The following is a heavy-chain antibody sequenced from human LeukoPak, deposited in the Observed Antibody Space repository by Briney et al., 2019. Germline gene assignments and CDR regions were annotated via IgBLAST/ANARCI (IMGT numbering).Heavy chain of an antibody. CDR2: IYSGGIT. J-gene: IGHJ4*02. CDR1: GFAVSNNY. CDR3: ARVAYSGYDFDY. Sequence: GGSLRLSCAASGFAVSNNYMSWVRQAPGKGLEWVSVIYSGGITYYADSVKGRFTISRDNSKNTLYLQMNSLRAEDTAVYYCARVAYSGYDFDYWGQGTLVTVSS. V-gene: IGHV3-53*01. D-gene: IGHD5-12*01.